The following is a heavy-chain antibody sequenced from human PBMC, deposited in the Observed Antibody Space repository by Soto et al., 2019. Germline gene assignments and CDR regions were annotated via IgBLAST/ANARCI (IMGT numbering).Heavy chain of an antibody. V-gene: IGHV1-2*04. CDR2: INPNSGGT. D-gene: IGHD2-2*01. CDR1: GYTFTGYY. J-gene: IGHJ6*02. Sequence: ASVKVYCKASGYTFTGYYMHWVRQAPGEGLEWMGWINPNSGGTNYAQKFQGWVTMTRDTSISTAYMELSRQRSDDTAVYYCEREGHPAAAIYYYGMDVWGQGTTVTFSS. CDR3: EREGHPAAAIYYYGMDV.